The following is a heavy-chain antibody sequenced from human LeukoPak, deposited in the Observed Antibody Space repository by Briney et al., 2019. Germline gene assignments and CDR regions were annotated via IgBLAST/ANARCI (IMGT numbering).Heavy chain of an antibody. CDR2: VNPNSGGT. V-gene: IGHV1-2*02. Sequence: ASVKVSCKASGYTFTGYYMHWVRQAPGQGLEWMGWVNPNSGGTRYAQRFQDRVTMTRDTSITTAYMELSRPRSDDTAVYFCARGRLEAAATDDYWGQGTLVTVSS. D-gene: IGHD6-13*01. CDR3: ARGRLEAAATDDY. CDR1: GYTFTGYY. J-gene: IGHJ4*02.